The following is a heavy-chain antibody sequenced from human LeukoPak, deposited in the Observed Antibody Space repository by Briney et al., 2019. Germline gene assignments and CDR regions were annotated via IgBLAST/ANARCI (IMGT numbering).Heavy chain of an antibody. Sequence: GGSPRLSCAASGFTFSSYWMSWVRQAPGKGLEWVANIKQDGSEKYYVDSVKGRFTISRDNAKNSLYLQMNSLRAEDTAVYYCARDWYYYGSGMVYYYYYGMDVWGQGTTVTVSS. V-gene: IGHV3-7*01. CDR3: ARDWYYYGSGMVYYYYYGMDV. D-gene: IGHD3-10*01. CDR2: IKQDGSEK. CDR1: GFTFSSYW. J-gene: IGHJ6*02.